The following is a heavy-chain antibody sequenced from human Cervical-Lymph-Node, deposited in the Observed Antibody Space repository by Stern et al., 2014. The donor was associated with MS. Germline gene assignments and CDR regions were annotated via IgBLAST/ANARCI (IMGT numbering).Heavy chain of an antibody. D-gene: IGHD6-13*01. CDR1: GGAFSKFP. J-gene: IGHJ5*02. CDR2: IFPVFGTP. CDR3: ALSSETSDRWYSLGYDL. Sequence: VQLVEAGAEVTKPGSSVKVSCKASGGAFSKFPSSWVRQAPGQGREWMGGIFPVFGTPTYAQEFRGRATITADVSTSTVYMELSSLRSDDTAVYYCALSSETSDRWYSLGYDLWGQGTLVTVSS. V-gene: IGHV1-69*01.